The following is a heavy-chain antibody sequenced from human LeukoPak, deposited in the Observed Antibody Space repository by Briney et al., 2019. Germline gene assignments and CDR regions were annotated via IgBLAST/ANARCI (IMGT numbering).Heavy chain of an antibody. V-gene: IGHV3-33*01. D-gene: IGHD3-10*01. J-gene: IGHJ4*02. CDR3: ARGSYYGSGSYAG. Sequence: PGGSLRLSCAASGFIFSNYDMHWVRLAPGKGLAWVAVVWSDGSNKYYADSVKGRFTISRDNSKNTLYLQMNSLRAEDTSVYYCARGSYYGSGSYAGWGQGTLVTVSS. CDR2: VWSDGSNK. CDR1: GFIFSNYD.